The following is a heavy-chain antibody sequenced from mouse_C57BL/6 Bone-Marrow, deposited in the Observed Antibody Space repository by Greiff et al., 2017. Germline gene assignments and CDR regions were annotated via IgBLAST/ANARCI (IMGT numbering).Heavy chain of an antibody. CDR1: GYTFTSYG. D-gene: IGHD1-1*01. V-gene: IGHV1-81*01. CDR3: ARCIFLLLRYWYFDV. J-gene: IGHJ1*03. CDR2: ISPRSGNT. Sequence: QVQLKESGAELARPGASVKLSCKASGYTFTSYGISWVKQRTGQGLEWIGEISPRSGNTDYNETFKGKATLTADKDSSTAYMELRSLTSEDSAVYFYARCIFLLLRYWYFDVWGTGTTVTVSS.